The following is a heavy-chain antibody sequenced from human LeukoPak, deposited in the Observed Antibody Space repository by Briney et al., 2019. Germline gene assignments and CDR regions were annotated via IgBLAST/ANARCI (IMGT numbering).Heavy chain of an antibody. D-gene: IGHD5-24*01. CDR3: ARDFSSRDGYSHFWYFDL. J-gene: IGHJ2*01. CDR1: GGSISSNY. CDR2: IHYTGST. V-gene: IGHV4-59*01. Sequence: PSETLSLTCTVSGGSISSNYWSWIRQPPGKGLEWIAFIHYTGSTNYNPSLMSRVTISLDTSKSQFSLKLTSVTAADTAVYYCARDFSSRDGYSHFWYFDLWGRGTLVTVSS.